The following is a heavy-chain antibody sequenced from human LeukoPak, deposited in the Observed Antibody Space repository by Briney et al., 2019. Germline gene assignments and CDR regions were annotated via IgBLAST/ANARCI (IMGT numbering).Heavy chain of an antibody. D-gene: IGHD3-9*01. CDR3: AAEDDFLTGYYDFDY. CDR1: GFTFARSA. CDR2: IVIANGNT. V-gene: IGHV1-58*01. Sequence: ASVKVSCKASGFTFARSAVQWVRQARGQRPEWIGWIVIANGNTNYAQKFQERLTITRDMSTSTAHMELSSLRSEDTAVYYCAAEDDFLTGYYDFDYWGQGTVVTVSS. J-gene: IGHJ4*02.